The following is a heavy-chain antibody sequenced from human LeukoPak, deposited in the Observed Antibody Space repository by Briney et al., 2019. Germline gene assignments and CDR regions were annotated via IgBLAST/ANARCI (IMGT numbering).Heavy chain of an antibody. D-gene: IGHD1-26*01. CDR3: AVGAYFDY. CDR2: IYHSGST. CDR1: GGSISSSSYY. V-gene: IGHV4-30-2*01. Sequence: SETLSLTCTVSGGSISSSSYYWSWIRQPPGKGLEWIGYIYHSGSTYYNPSLKSRVTISVDRSKNQFSLKLSSVTAADTAVYYCAVGAYFDYWGQGTLVTVSS. J-gene: IGHJ4*02.